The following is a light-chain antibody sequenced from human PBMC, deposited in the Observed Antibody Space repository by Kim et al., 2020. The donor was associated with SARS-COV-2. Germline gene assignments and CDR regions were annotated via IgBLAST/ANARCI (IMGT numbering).Light chain of an antibody. J-gene: IGKJ5*01. Sequence: ASVGDRVTITCQASQDINNSLNWYQHKPGKAPKLLIYDASNLETGVPSRFSGGGSQTDFTFTISSLQPEDFATYYCQQYDNFPLTFGQGTRLEIK. CDR2: DAS. CDR1: QDINNS. V-gene: IGKV1-33*01. CDR3: QQYDNFPLT.